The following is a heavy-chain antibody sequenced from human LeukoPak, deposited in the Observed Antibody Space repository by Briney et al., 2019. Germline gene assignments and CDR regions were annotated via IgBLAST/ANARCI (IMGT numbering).Heavy chain of an antibody. V-gene: IGHV3-30*03. CDR2: ISYEGKNK. CDR3: ASTYDSNNYRPFDY. CDR1: GFTFSRYA. J-gene: IGHJ4*02. Sequence: PGGSLRLSCETSGFTFSRYAMHWVRQAPGKGLEWVAIISYEGKNKYYADSVKGRLTISRDNSKNTLYLHMNSLRADDTAVYYCASTYDSNNYRPFDYWGQGTLVSVSS. D-gene: IGHD3-22*01.